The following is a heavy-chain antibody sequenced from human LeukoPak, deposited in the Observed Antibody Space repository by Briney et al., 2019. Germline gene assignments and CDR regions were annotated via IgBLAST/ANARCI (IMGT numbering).Heavy chain of an antibody. D-gene: IGHD1-26*01. CDR3: ARHSGSFEFDP. CDR1: GYTFTSYY. J-gene: IGHJ5*02. CDR2: INPSGGST. Sequence: ASVKVSCKASGYTFTSYYMHWVRQAPGQGLEWMGIINPSGGSTSYAQKFQGRVTMTRDTSTSTVYMELSSLRSEDTAVYCCARHSGSFEFDPWGQGTLVTVSS. V-gene: IGHV1-46*01.